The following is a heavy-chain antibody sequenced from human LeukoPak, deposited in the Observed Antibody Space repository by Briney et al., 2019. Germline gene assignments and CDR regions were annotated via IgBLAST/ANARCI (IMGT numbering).Heavy chain of an antibody. V-gene: IGHV3-13*01. Sequence: GGSLRLSSAASGFTFSSYDMHWVRQATGKGLEWVSAIGTAGDTYYPGSVKGRFTISRESAKNSLYLQMNSLRAGDTAVYYCARQGYSYGFDYWGQGTLVTVSS. J-gene: IGHJ4*02. D-gene: IGHD5-18*01. CDR3: ARQGYSYGFDY. CDR2: IGTAGDT. CDR1: GFTFSSYD.